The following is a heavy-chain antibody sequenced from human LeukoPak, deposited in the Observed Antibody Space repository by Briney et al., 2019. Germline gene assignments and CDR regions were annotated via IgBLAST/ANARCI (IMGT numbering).Heavy chain of an antibody. CDR2: IHQSGST. Sequence: SETLSLTCDVSGGSISSSNWWSWVRQPPGKGLEWMGEIHQSGSTNYNPFLKSRVTMLVDKSKNQLSLKLTSVTAADTAVYYCARGTPSGYSYGYAYWGQGTLVTVSS. CDR3: ARGTPSGYSYGYAY. V-gene: IGHV4-4*02. J-gene: IGHJ4*02. CDR1: GGSISSSNW. D-gene: IGHD5-18*01.